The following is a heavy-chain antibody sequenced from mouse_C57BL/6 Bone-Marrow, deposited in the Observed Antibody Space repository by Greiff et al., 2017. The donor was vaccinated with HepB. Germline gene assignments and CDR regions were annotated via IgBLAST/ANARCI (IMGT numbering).Heavy chain of an antibody. CDR2: ISYDGSN. CDR1: GYSITSGYY. CDR3: AREGSSGYVGYFDY. Sequence: VQLQQSGPGLVKPSQSLSLTCSVTGYSITSGYYWNWIRQFPGNKLEWMGYISYDGSNNYNPSLKNRISITRDTSKNQFFLKLNSVTTEDTATYYCAREGSSGYVGYFDYWGQGTTLTVSS. D-gene: IGHD3-2*02. J-gene: IGHJ2*01. V-gene: IGHV3-6*01.